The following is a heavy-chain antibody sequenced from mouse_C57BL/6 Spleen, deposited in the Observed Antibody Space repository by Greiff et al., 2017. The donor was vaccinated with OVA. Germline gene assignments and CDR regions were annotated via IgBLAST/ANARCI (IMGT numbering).Heavy chain of an antibody. CDR3: TRDRGYYGSPWYFDV. CDR2: ISSGGDYI. V-gene: IGHV5-9-1*02. D-gene: IGHD1-1*01. J-gene: IGHJ1*03. CDR1: GFTFSSYA. Sequence: EVQRVESGEGLVKPGGSLKLSCAASGFTFSSYAMSWVRQTPEKRLEWVAYISSGGDYIYYADTVKGRFTISRDNARNTLYLQMSSLKSEDTAMYYCTRDRGYYGSPWYFDVWGTGTTVTVSS.